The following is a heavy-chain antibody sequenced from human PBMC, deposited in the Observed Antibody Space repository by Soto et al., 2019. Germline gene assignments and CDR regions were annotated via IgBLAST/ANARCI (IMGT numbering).Heavy chain of an antibody. J-gene: IGHJ4*02. CDR3: ASSVLVTSTMNYFDL. V-gene: IGHV5-51*01. D-gene: IGHD2-8*02. CDR2: IYPDDSDT. Sequence: GESLKISCQAPGYSFSNFWIAWVRQMPGEGLEWLGIIYPDDSDTRYSPSFLGQVTISADKSIKTTYLQWSSLKASDTAIYFCASSVLVTSTMNYFDLWGQGTLVTVS. CDR1: GYSFSNFW.